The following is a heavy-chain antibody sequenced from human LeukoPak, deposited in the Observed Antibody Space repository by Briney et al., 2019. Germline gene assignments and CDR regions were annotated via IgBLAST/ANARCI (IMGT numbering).Heavy chain of an antibody. CDR3: ARERADTDISDY. CDR2: INTNTGNP. D-gene: IGHD5-18*01. V-gene: IGHV7-4-1*02. CDR1: GGTFSSYA. Sequence: ASVKVSCKASGGTFSSYAISWVRQAPGQGLEWMGWINTNTGNPTYAQGFTGRFVFSLDTPVSTAYLQISSLKAEDTAVYYCARERADTDISDYWGQGTLVTVSS. J-gene: IGHJ4*02.